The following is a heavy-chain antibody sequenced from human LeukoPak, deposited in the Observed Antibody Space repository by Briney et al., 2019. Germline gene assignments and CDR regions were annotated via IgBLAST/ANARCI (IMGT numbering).Heavy chain of an antibody. CDR1: GYTFTSYA. V-gene: IGHV7-4-1*02. CDR3: ASSSGWSLYYDYGMDV. D-gene: IGHD6-19*01. Sequence: ASVKVSCKASGYTFTSYAMNWVRQAPGQGLEWMGWINTNTGNPTYAQGFTGRFVFSLDTSVSTAYLQISSLKAEDTAVYYCASSSGWSLYYDYGMDVWGQGTTVTVSS. J-gene: IGHJ6*02. CDR2: INTNTGNP.